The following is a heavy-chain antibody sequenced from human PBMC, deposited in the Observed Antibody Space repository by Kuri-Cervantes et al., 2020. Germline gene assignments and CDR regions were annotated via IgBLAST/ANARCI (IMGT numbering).Heavy chain of an antibody. Sequence: LRLSCAVSGGSVSSGGYSWSWIRQSPGKGLEWIGYINHSGSTNYNPSLKSRVTISVDTSKNQFSLKLSSVTAADTAVYYCARPRTADYGDYAPSGGYYGMDVWGQGTTVTVSS. D-gene: IGHD4-17*01. J-gene: IGHJ6*02. CDR2: INHSGST. CDR1: GGSVSSGGYS. V-gene: IGHV4-30-2*06. CDR3: ARPRTADYGDYAPSGGYYGMDV.